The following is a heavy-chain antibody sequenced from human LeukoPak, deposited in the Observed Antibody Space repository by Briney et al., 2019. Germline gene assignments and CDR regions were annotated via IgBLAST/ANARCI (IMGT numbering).Heavy chain of an antibody. CDR2: INTGNDNT. V-gene: IGHV1-3*04. J-gene: IGHJ1*01. Sequence: GASVKVSCKPSGYTFTNYGMHWVRQAPRQSLEWMGWINTGNDNTKSSQKFQDRVTLTRDTSASTAYMELNSLSSEDTAVYYCARVPLHDASGRYYPHWGQGTLVTVSS. CDR1: GYTFTNYG. D-gene: IGHD3-22*01. CDR3: ARVPLHDASGRYYPH.